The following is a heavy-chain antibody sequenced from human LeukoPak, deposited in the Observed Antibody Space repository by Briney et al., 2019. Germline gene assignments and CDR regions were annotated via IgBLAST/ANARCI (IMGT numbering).Heavy chain of an antibody. Sequence: GGSLRLSCAASGFTFSDYYRTWIRQAPGKGLVGTSFINSRGTATYYPDSGKGQFPISRDNAKNSLYLPMNSLRDEDTAVYYCARDRTSSSLDYWGQGTLVTVSS. CDR1: GFTFSDYY. CDR3: ARDRTSSSLDY. V-gene: IGHV3-11*01. CDR2: INSRGTAT. D-gene: IGHD6-6*01. J-gene: IGHJ4*02.